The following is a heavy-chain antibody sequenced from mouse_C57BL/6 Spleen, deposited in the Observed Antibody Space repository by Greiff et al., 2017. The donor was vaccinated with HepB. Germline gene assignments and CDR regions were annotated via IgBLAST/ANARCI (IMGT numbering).Heavy chain of an antibody. CDR3: ARSLYGSSHGYAMDY. D-gene: IGHD1-1*01. CDR1: GYTFTSYW. Sequence: VKLQQPGAELVKPGASVKMSCKASGYTFTSYWITWVKQRPGQGLEWIGDIYPGSGSTNYNEKFKSKATLTVDTSSSTAYMQLSSLTSEDSAVYYCARSLYGSSHGYAMDYWGQGTSVTVSS. V-gene: IGHV1-55*01. J-gene: IGHJ4*01. CDR2: IYPGSGST.